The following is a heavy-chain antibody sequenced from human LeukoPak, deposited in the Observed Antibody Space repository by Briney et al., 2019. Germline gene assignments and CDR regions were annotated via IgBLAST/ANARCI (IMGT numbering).Heavy chain of an antibody. CDR3: ARGAAFYYDSSGYYRIIDY. CDR1: GYTFNNYG. D-gene: IGHD3-22*01. CDR2: ISGYNGNT. Sequence: ASVKVSCKTSGYTFNNYGISWVRQAPGQGLEWMGWISGYNGNTNYAQKLQGRVTMTTDTSTSTAYMELRSLRSDDTAVYYCARGAAFYYDSSGYYRIIDYWGQGTLVTVSS. V-gene: IGHV1-18*01. J-gene: IGHJ4*02.